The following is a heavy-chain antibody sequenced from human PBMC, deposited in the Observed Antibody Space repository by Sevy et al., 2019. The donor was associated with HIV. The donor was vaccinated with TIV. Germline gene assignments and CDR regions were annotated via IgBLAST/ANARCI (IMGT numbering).Heavy chain of an antibody. J-gene: IGHJ6*02. CDR3: ARGVVIRSYYYYGMDV. CDR1: GGSISSYY. D-gene: IGHD3-3*01. Sequence: SETLSLTCTVSGGSISSYYWSWIRQPPGKGLEWIGYIYYSGSTNYNPSLKSRVTISEDTSKNQFSLKLSSVTAADTAVYYCARGVVIRSYYYYGMDVWGQGTTVTVSS. V-gene: IGHV4-59*01. CDR2: IYYSGST.